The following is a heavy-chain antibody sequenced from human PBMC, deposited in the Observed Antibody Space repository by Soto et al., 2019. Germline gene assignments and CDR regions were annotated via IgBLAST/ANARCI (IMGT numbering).Heavy chain of an antibody. CDR2: IIPVFGTP. CDR1: GGSLSNYG. Sequence: QVQLVQSGAEVKKPGSSVKVSCKASGGSLSNYGISWVRQAPGQGLEWMGAIIPVFGTPNYAQKFQDRVTMTADVSTTTVYMEVRSLTSEDTAVYYCARGDATKIVVTTYYAMDVWGQGTTVSVSS. J-gene: IGHJ6*02. V-gene: IGHV1-69*12. D-gene: IGHD3-22*01. CDR3: ARGDATKIVVTTYYAMDV.